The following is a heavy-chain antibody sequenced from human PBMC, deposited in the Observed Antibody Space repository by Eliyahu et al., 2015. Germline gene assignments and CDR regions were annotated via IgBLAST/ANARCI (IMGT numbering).Heavy chain of an antibody. CDR2: TTGGGYSR. D-gene: IGHD3-10*01. CDR3: AKVVGDLLSGWFDP. Sequence: EEQLLESGGGSVQPGGSLRLSCSGSGXPFSRFAMTWVRQVPGKGLEWVSSTTGGGYSRYYADSVKGRFTISKDNSQNTLYLQMNNLRVDDTAVYYCAKVVGDLLSGWFDPWGQGTLVTVSS. J-gene: IGHJ5*02. CDR1: GXPFSRFA. V-gene: IGHV3-23*01.